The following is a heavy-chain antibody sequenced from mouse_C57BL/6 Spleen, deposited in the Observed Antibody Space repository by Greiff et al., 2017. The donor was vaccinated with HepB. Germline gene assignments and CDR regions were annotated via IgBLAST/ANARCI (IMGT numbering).Heavy chain of an antibody. V-gene: IGHV1-5*01. J-gene: IGHJ2*01. CDR1: GYTFTSYW. Sequence: VQLQQSGTVLARPGASVKMSCKTSGYTFTSYWMHWVQQRPGQGLEWIGAIYPGNSDTSYNQKFKGKAKLTAVTSASTAYMELSSLTNEDSAVYYCTRNGMDYYYGSSYEDYWGQGTTLTVSS. CDR3: TRNGMDYYYGSSYEDY. CDR2: IYPGNSDT. D-gene: IGHD1-1*01.